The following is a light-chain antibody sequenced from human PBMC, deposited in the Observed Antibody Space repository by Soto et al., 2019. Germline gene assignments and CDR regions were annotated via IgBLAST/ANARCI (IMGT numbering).Light chain of an antibody. CDR3: QQYGSSPWT. CDR2: GAS. CDR1: QSVSSD. J-gene: IGKJ1*01. Sequence: EIVLTQSPGTLSLSPGDRATLSCRASQSVSSDLAWYHQKPGQAPRLLIYGASSRATGIPDRFSGSGSGTDFTLTISRLEPEDFAVYYCQQYGSSPWTFGQGTKGELK. V-gene: IGKV3-20*01.